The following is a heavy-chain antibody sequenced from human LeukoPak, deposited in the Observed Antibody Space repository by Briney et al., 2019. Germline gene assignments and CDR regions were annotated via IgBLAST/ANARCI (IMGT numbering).Heavy chain of an antibody. J-gene: IGHJ3*02. V-gene: IGHV4-39*01. CDR3: ATPYSGGYQGLDI. CDR1: GGSISTNKYY. CDR2: IYYSGST. Sequence: SETLSLTYTVSGGSISTNKYYWGWIRQPPGKGLEWIGSIYYSGSTYYNPTLKSRVTIFVDTSKNQFSLKLSSVTAADTAVYYCATPYSGGYQGLDIWGQGTMVTVS. D-gene: IGHD1-26*01.